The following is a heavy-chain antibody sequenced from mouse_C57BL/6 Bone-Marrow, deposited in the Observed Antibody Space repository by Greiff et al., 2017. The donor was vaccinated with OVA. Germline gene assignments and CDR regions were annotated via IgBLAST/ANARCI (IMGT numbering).Heavy chain of an antibody. J-gene: IGHJ2*01. CDR1: GYTFTSYW. CDR3: ARARIWYYGSPFFDY. Sequence: QVHVKQPGAELVKPGASVKLSCKASGYTFTSYWMHWVKQRPGRGLEWIGRIDPNSGGTKYNEKFKSKATLTVDKPSSTAYMQLSSLTSEDSAVYYCARARIWYYGSPFFDYWGQGTTLTVSS. D-gene: IGHD1-1*01. CDR2: IDPNSGGT. V-gene: IGHV1-72*01.